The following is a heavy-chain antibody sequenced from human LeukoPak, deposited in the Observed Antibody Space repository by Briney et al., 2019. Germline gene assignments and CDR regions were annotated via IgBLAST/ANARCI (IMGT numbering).Heavy chain of an antibody. V-gene: IGHV1-2*02. CDR3: ARAPRITWNGFDY. Sequence: ASVKVSCKASGYTFTGYYMHWVRQAPGQGLEWMGWINPNSGGTNYAQKFQGRVTMTRDTSIRTAYIELSRLRSDDTAVYYCARAPRITWNGFDYWGQGTLVTVSS. J-gene: IGHJ4*02. D-gene: IGHD1-1*01. CDR1: GYTFTGYY. CDR2: INPNSGGT.